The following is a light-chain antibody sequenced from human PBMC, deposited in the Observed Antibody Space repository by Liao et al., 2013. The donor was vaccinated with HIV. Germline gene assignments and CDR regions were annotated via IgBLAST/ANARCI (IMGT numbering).Light chain of an antibody. CDR3: QAWDSTTVV. Sequence: SYELTQPPSVSVAPGQTARMTCGGDNIRRKSVHWYQQRPGQAPVLVIYYDSARPSGIPERFSGSNSGNTATLTISGTQPMDEADYYCQAWDSTTVVFGGGTKLTVL. V-gene: IGLV3-21*01. J-gene: IGLJ2*01. CDR2: YDS. CDR1: NIRRKS.